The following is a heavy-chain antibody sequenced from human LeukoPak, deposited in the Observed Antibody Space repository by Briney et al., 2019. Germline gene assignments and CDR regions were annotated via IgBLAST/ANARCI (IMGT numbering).Heavy chain of an antibody. V-gene: IGHV4-4*02. CDR1: GGSISSSNW. J-gene: IGHJ4*02. CDR2: IYHSGST. Sequence: SGTLSLTCAVSGGSISSSNWWSWVRQPPGKGLEWIGEIYHSGSTNYNPSLKSRVTISVDKSNNPFSLKLSSVTAADPAVYSCARAAAYGYGVGHDYWGQGTLVTVSS. CDR3: ARAAAYGYGVGHDY. D-gene: IGHD5-18*01.